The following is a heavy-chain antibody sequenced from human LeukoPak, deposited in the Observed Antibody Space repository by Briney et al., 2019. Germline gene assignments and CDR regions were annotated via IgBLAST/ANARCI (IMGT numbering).Heavy chain of an antibody. D-gene: IGHD3-16*01. CDR1: GGSISSYY. Sequence: PSETLSLTCSVSGGSISSYYWSWLRQPPGKGLEWIGNIYYSGSTNDNPSLKTRVTISVDTSKNQFSLQPSSVTAADTAVYYCARANTNNDAFDIWGRGTVVTVSS. V-gene: IGHV4-59*01. CDR3: ARANTNNDAFDI. J-gene: IGHJ3*02. CDR2: IYYSGST.